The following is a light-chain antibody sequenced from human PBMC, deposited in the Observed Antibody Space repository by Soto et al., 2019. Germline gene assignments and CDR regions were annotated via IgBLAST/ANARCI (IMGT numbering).Light chain of an antibody. CDR3: QQNYSNPRT. CDR1: QSISNS. CDR2: ATS. J-gene: IGKJ5*01. V-gene: IGKV1-39*01. Sequence: DIQMTQSPSSLSASVGDRVTITCRARQSISNSLLWDQQKPGKAPKFLIYATSVLQSGVPSRFSGRGSVTDFTLTISSLQPEDFATYFCQQNYSNPRTFGQGTRLEIK.